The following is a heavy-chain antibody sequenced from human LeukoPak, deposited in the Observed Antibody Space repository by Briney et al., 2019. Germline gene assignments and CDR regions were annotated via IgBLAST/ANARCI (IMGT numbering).Heavy chain of an antibody. CDR1: GYSFTNYW. CDR2: IYPGDSDT. D-gene: IGHD3-3*01. Sequence: GESLQISCKASGYSFTNYWIGWVRQMPGKGLEWMGIIYPGDSDTRYSPSFQGQVTISADKSISTAYLQWSSLEASDTAMYYCARSSIFGVLIIGAWFDPWGQGTLVTVSS. J-gene: IGHJ5*02. CDR3: ARSSIFGVLIIGAWFDP. V-gene: IGHV5-51*01.